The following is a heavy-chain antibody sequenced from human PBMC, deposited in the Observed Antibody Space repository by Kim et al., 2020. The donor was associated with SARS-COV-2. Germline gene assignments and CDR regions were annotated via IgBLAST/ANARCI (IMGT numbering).Heavy chain of an antibody. CDR1: GFTFSSYG. CDR3: AKPPRGGGYDFNYGMDV. V-gene: IGHV3-30*18. Sequence: GGSLRLSCAASGFTFSSYGMHWVRQAPGKGLEWVAVISYDGSNKYYADSVKGRFTISRDNSKNTLYLQMNSLRAEDTAVYYCAKPPRGGGYDFNYGMDVWGQGTTVTVSS. CDR2: ISYDGSNK. D-gene: IGHD5-12*01. J-gene: IGHJ6*02.